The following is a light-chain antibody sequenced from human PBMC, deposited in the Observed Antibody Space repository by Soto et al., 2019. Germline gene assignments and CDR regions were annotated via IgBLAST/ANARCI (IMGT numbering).Light chain of an antibody. CDR2: VAY. Sequence: DIQMTQSPSSLTASVGDRVTISCRASQGFSNSLSWYQQKPGKVPTLLIYVAYILQSGVPSRFSGSGSGKEFTLTISSLQPEDVATYFCQKYDSAPLTFGGGTKVEIK. CDR1: QGFSNS. CDR3: QKYDSAPLT. V-gene: IGKV1-27*01. J-gene: IGKJ4*01.